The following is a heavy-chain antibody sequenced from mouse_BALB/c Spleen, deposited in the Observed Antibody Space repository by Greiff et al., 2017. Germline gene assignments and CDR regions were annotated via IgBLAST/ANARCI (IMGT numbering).Heavy chain of an antibody. CDR2: IRLKSDNYAT. J-gene: IGHJ4*01. V-gene: IGHV6-6*02. D-gene: IGHD1-1*01. CDR1: GFTFSSYW. Sequence: DVMLVESGGGLVQPGGSMKLSCVASGFTFSSYWMSWVRQSPEKGLEWVAEIRLKSDNYATHYAESVKGKFTISRDDSKSRLYLQMNSLRAEDTGIYYCTILRGYYAMDYWGQGTSVTVSS. CDR3: TILRGYYAMDY.